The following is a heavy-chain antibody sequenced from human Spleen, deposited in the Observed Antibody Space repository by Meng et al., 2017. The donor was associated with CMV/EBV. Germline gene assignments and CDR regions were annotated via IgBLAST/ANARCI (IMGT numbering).Heavy chain of an antibody. CDR3: ARTSYALPLASLLV. Sequence: KASGYIFTGFYIHWVRQVPGQGLEWMGWINPNSGATKYAQKFQGRVTVTRDTSITTAYMELNSLRSDDTAVYYCARTSYALPLASLLVWGQGTLVTVSS. J-gene: IGHJ4*02. CDR2: INPNSGAT. D-gene: IGHD2-8*02. V-gene: IGHV1-2*02. CDR1: GYIFTGFY.